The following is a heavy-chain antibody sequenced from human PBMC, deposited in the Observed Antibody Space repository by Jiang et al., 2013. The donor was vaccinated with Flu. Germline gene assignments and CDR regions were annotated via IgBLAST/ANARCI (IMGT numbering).Heavy chain of an antibody. Sequence: VQLVESGGGLVQPGGSLRLSCAASGFTFSSYWMQWVRQAPGKGLVWVSRISIDGGSTTYADSVKGRFTISRDNAKNTLYLQMNSLRAEDTAVYYCARELGSSSVGYFDYWGQGTLVTVSS. D-gene: IGHD6-6*01. J-gene: IGHJ4*02. CDR1: GFTFSSYW. V-gene: IGHV3-74*01. CDR2: ISIDGGST. CDR3: ARELGSSSVGYFDY.